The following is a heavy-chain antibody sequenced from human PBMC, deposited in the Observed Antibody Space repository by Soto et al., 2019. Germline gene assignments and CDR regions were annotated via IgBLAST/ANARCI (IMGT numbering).Heavy chain of an antibody. V-gene: IGHV4-31*03. CDR3: AKNDYTYNWLDP. D-gene: IGHD4-4*01. Sequence: PSETLSLTCTVSGGSISSGGYYWSWIRQHPGKGLEWIGYIYYSGSTYYNPSLKSRVTISVDTSKNQFSLKLSSVTAADTAVYYCAKNDYTYNWLDPWGQGTLVTVSS. CDR2: IYYSGST. J-gene: IGHJ5*02. CDR1: GGSISSGGYY.